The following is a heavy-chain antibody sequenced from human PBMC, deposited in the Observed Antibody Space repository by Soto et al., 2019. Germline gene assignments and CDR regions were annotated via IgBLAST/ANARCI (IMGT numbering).Heavy chain of an antibody. J-gene: IGHJ4*02. CDR2: ISGSGGST. CDR3: AKVRGYGGSCYSCGSFDY. V-gene: IGHV3-23*01. CDR1: GFTFSSYA. Sequence: GSLRLSCAVSGFTFSSYAVSWVRQAPGKGLEWVSTISGSGGSTYFPDSVKGRLTISRDNSRNTLYLQMNSLRAEDTAVYYCAKVRGYGGSCYSCGSFDYWGQGT. D-gene: IGHD2-15*01.